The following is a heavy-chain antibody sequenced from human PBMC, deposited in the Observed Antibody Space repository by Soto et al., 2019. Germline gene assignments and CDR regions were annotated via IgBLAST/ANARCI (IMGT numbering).Heavy chain of an antibody. J-gene: IGHJ4*02. D-gene: IGHD3-3*01. V-gene: IGHV4-59*08. CDR1: GGSISSYY. CDR2: IYYSGST. CDR3: ARHQANYGVVQQFDY. Sequence: SETLSLTCTVSGGSISSYYWSWIRQPPGKGLEWIGYIYYSGSTNYNPSLKSRVTISVDTSKNQFSLKLSSVTAADTAVYYCARHQANYGVVQQFDYWGQGTLVTVSS.